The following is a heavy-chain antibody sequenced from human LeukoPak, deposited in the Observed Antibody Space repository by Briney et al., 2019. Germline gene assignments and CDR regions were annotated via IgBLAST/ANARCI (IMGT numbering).Heavy chain of an antibody. CDR3: ARDRRGVGYRPQYYYYYMDV. CDR2: IKQDGSEK. V-gene: IGHV3-7*01. CDR1: GFTFSSYA. J-gene: IGHJ6*03. Sequence: GGSLRLSCAASGFTFSSYAMHWVRQAPGKGLEWVANIKQDGSEKYYVDSVKGRFTISRDNAKNSLYLQMNSLRAEDTAVYYCARDRRGVGYRPQYYYYYMDVWGKGTTVTVSS. D-gene: IGHD5-24*01.